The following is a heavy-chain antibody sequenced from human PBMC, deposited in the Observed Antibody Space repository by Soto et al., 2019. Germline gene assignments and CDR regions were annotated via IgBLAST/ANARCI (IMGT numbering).Heavy chain of an antibody. Sequence: GESLKISGKGSGYSFTSYWIGWVRQMPGKGLEWMGIIYPGDSDTRYSPSFQGQVTISADKSISTAYLQWSSLKASDAAMYYCARRDYGDYVKPGDYFDYWGQGTLVTVSS. V-gene: IGHV5-51*01. CDR2: IYPGDSDT. CDR1: GYSFTSYW. J-gene: IGHJ4*02. CDR3: ARRDYGDYVKPGDYFDY. D-gene: IGHD4-17*01.